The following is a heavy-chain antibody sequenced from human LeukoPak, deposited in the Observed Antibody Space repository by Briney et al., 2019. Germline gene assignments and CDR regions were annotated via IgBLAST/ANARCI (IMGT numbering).Heavy chain of an antibody. D-gene: IGHD2-2*01. Sequence: GESLKISCKGSGYSFTSYWIGWVRQMPGKGLEWMGIIYPGDSDTRYSPSFQGQVTISADKSISTAYLQWSSLKASDTDIYYCAYCSSTSCSRTGFDYWGQGTLVTVSS. V-gene: IGHV5-51*01. CDR3: AYCSSTSCSRTGFDY. CDR1: GYSFTSYW. CDR2: IYPGDSDT. J-gene: IGHJ4*02.